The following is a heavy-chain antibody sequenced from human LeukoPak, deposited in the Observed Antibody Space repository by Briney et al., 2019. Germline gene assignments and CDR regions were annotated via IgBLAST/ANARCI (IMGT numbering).Heavy chain of an antibody. CDR2: IAFDGSNK. CDR1: GFTFSSYG. V-gene: IGHV3-30*03. Sequence: GGSLRLSCAASGFTFSSYGLHWVRQAPGKGLEWVAVIAFDGSNKYYADSVKGRFTIARDNSKNTLYLQMNSLRAEDTAVYYCARYETRAVTPLENWGQGTLVTVSS. J-gene: IGHJ4*02. CDR3: ARYETRAVTPLEN. D-gene: IGHD2-15*01.